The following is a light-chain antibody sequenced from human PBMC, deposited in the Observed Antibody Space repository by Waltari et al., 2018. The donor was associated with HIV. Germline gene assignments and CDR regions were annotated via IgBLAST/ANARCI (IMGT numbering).Light chain of an antibody. CDR2: AAS. Sequence: DIQMTQSPSSLSASVGDRVTITCRASQSITNYLNWYQQKPGKAPNLLIYAASSLQSGVPSRFSGSGSGTDFTLTISSLQSEDFATYFCQQSYSSAITFGQGTRLEIK. CDR3: QQSYSSAIT. CDR1: QSITNY. V-gene: IGKV1-39*01. J-gene: IGKJ5*01.